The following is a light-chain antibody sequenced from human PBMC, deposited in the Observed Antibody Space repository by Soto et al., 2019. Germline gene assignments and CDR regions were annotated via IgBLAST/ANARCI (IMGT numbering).Light chain of an antibody. CDR3: MQALQTPPHT. CDR2: LGS. V-gene: IGKV2-28*01. CDR1: QSLLHSNGYNY. J-gene: IGKJ2*01. Sequence: DIVMTQSPLSLPVTPGEPASISCRSSQSLLHSNGYNYLGWYLQKPGQSPQLLIYLGSNRASGVPDRFSGSGSGTDFTLKISRVEAEDVGVYYCMQALQTPPHTFGQGTKLEIK.